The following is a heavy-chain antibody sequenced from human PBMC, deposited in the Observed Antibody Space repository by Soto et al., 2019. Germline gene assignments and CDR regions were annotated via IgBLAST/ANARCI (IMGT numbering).Heavy chain of an antibody. CDR1: GFNFSNYA. Sequence: GVSLRLSCSASGFNFSNYAFNWVRQAPGRGLEWVSAISASGRTYYADSVKGRFTISRDISKNTLFLQMNSLRVEDTAVYFCAKDLTGATCAWGQGT. V-gene: IGHV3-23*01. D-gene: IGHD7-27*01. CDR3: AKDLTGATCA. J-gene: IGHJ5*02. CDR2: ISASGRT.